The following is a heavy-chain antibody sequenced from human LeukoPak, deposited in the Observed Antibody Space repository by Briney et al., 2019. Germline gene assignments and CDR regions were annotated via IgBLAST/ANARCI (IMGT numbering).Heavy chain of an antibody. V-gene: IGHV3-30-3*01. CDR1: GFTFSSYA. D-gene: IGHD5-18*01. CDR3: ARDQVLDTAMGPYAFDI. Sequence: GRSLRLSCAASGFTFSSYAMHWVRQAPGKGLEWVAVISYDGSNKYYADSVKGRFTISRDNAKNSLYLQMNSLRAEDTAVYYCARDQVLDTAMGPYAFDIWGQGTMVTVSS. J-gene: IGHJ3*02. CDR2: ISYDGSNK.